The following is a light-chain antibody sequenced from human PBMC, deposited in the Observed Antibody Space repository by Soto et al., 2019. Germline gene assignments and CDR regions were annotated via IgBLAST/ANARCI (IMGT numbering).Light chain of an antibody. Sequence: QSALTQPASVSGSPGQSITISCTGTSSDVGSYNLVSWYQQHPGKAPKLMIYEGSKRPSGVSNRFSGSKSGNTASLTISGLQAEDEADYYCCSYAGSSTSFGGCTQLTVL. J-gene: IGLJ7*01. CDR3: CSYAGSSTS. CDR1: SSDVGSYNL. V-gene: IGLV2-23*01. CDR2: EGS.